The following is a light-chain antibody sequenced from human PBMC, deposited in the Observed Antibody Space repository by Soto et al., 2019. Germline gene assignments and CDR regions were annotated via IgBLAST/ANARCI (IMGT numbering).Light chain of an antibody. V-gene: IGKV1-8*01. Sequence: AILMTQSASSLSASTGDRVTITCRASQGISSYLAWYQQKPGKAPKLLIYAASTLQSGVPSRFSGSGSGTDFTLTISCLQSEDFATYYCQQYYSYPFTFGPGTKVDIK. J-gene: IGKJ3*01. CDR3: QQYYSYPFT. CDR2: AAS. CDR1: QGISSY.